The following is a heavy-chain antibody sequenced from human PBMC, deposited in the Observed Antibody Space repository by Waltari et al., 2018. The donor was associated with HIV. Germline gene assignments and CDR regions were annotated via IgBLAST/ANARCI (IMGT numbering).Heavy chain of an antibody. CDR1: GFSFGDYA. Sequence: EVQLGESGGGLVQPGRSLRLSCATSGFSFGDYAMSWFRQAPGKGLEWVGFVGSKAYGGKTQYAASVKGRFTSSRDDSKSIAYLQMNSLKTEDTALYYCTRGTFTVTYYFDYWGRGTLVTVSS. CDR3: TRGTFTVTYYFDY. V-gene: IGHV3-49*03. J-gene: IGHJ4*02. D-gene: IGHD4-17*01. CDR2: VGSKAYGGKT.